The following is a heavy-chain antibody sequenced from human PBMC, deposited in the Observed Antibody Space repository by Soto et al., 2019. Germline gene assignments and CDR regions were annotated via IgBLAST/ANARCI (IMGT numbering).Heavy chain of an antibody. V-gene: IGHV5-51*01. CDR1: GYKFGSAW. Sequence: PGESLKVSCKGVGYKFGSAWIGWVRQMPGKGLEWMGIIKPGTSDIRYSPSCRGHVTISADEAVRTAYLQWSSLKASDTAMYYCARQLSHICHSWGQGTMLTVYS. CDR3: ARQLSHICHS. J-gene: IGHJ4*02. D-gene: IGHD3-3*02. CDR2: IKPGTSDI.